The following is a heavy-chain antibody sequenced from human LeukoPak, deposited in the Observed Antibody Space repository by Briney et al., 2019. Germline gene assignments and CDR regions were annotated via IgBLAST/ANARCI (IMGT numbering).Heavy chain of an antibody. D-gene: IGHD3-10*01. CDR2: ISYDGSNK. V-gene: IGHV3-30-3*01. Sequence: GGSLRLSCAASGFTFSSYAMHWVRQAPGKGLEWVAVISYDGSNKYYADSVKGRFTISRDDAKNSLSLQMDSLRAEDTAVYYCARGPTYGSRCDYLDSWGQGTQVTVSS. J-gene: IGHJ5*01. CDR1: GFTFSSYA. CDR3: ARGPTYGSRCDYLDS.